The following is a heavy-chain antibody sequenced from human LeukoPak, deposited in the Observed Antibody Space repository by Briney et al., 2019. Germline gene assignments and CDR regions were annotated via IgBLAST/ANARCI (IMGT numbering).Heavy chain of an antibody. CDR2: IFHSGST. CDR3: ARVFWSGYNDAFDI. J-gene: IGHJ3*02. D-gene: IGHD3-3*01. V-gene: IGHV4-38-2*02. Sequence: SETLSLTCTLSDYSISSGYYWGWIRQPPGKGLEWIGSIFHSGSTNYNPSLRSRGAISVDTSKNQFSLRLSSVTAADAAVYYCARVFWSGYNDAFDIWGQETMVTVSS. CDR1: DYSISSGYY.